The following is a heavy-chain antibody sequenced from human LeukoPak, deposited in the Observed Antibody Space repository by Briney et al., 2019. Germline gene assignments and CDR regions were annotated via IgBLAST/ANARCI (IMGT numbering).Heavy chain of an antibody. CDR1: GYTFTSYG. J-gene: IGHJ4*02. CDR2: ISAYNGNT. D-gene: IGHD3-22*01. CDR3: ARAHPGGHYYDHYDY. Sequence: GASVKVSCKASGYTFTSYGISWVRQAPGQGLEWMGWISAYNGNTNYAQKLQGRVTMTTDTSTSTAYMELRSLRSDDTAVYYCARAHPGGHYYDHYDYWGQGTLVTVSS. V-gene: IGHV1-18*01.